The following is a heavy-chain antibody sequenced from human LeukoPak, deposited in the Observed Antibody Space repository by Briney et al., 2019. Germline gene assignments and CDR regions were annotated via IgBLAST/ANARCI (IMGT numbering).Heavy chain of an antibody. Sequence: GESLKISCKGSGYSFTSYWIGWVRQMPGKGLEWMGIIYPSDSDTRYSPSFQGQVTISADKSISTAYLQWSSLKASDTAMYYCARRYYYDSSGYYEDWFDPWGQGTLVTVSS. CDR1: GYSFTSYW. CDR2: IYPSDSDT. D-gene: IGHD3-22*01. V-gene: IGHV5-51*01. J-gene: IGHJ5*02. CDR3: ARRYYYDSSGYYEDWFDP.